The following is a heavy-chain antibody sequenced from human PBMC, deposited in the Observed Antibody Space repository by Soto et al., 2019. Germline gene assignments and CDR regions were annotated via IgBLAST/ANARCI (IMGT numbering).Heavy chain of an antibody. D-gene: IGHD3-3*01. J-gene: IGHJ4*02. CDR2: INHSGST. CDR1: GGSFSGYY. V-gene: IGHV4-34*01. Sequence: SETLSLTCAVYGGSFSGYYWSWIRQPPGKGLEWIGEINHSGSTNYNPSLKSRVTISVDTSKNQFSLKLSSVTAADTAVYYCARGCSYDFWSGYSNSPPFDYWGQGTLVTVSS. CDR3: ARGCSYDFWSGYSNSPPFDY.